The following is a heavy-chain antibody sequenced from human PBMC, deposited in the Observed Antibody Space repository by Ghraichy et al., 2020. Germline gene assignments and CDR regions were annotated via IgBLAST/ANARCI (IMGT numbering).Heavy chain of an antibody. Sequence: GGSLRLSCAASGFTFSSYAMHWVRQAPGKGLEWVAVDGNNKYYADSVKGRFTVSRDNSKNTLYLQMNSLRAEDTAGYYCAGERREATFMLGDYWGRGTLVTVSS. J-gene: IGHJ4*02. CDR2: DGNNK. V-gene: IGHV3-30-3*01. CDR1: GFTFSSYA. CDR3: AGERREATFMLGDY. D-gene: IGHD2/OR15-2a*01.